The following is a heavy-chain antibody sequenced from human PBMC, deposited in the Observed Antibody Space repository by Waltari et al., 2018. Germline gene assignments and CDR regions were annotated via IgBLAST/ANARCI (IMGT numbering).Heavy chain of an antibody. V-gene: IGHV4-61*02. Sequence: QVQLQESGPGLVKPSQTLSLTCTVSGGSISSGSYYWSWIRQPAGKGLEWIGRIYTSGSTNYNPSLKSRVTISVDTSKNQFSLKLSSVTAADTAVYYCAREDIGSYYYYYMDVWGKGTTVTVSS. CDR3: AREDIGSYYYYYMDV. CDR1: GGSISSGSYY. CDR2: IYTSGST. J-gene: IGHJ6*03.